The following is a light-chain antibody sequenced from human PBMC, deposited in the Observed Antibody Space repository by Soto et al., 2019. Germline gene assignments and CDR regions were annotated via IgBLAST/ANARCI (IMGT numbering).Light chain of an antibody. Sequence: DLQMTQSPSSLSASVGDRITITCQASQDISNYLNWYQQKPGKAPKLLIYDASNLETGVPSRFSVSGSGTDFPFSISSLQPEDIATYYFQQYDNLPPYTFGQWTKLEIK. CDR3: QQYDNLPPYT. V-gene: IGKV1-33*01. J-gene: IGKJ2*01. CDR1: QDISNY. CDR2: DAS.